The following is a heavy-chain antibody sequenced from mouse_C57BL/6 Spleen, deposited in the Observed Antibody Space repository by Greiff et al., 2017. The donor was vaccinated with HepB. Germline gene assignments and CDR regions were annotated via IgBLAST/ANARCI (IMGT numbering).Heavy chain of an antibody. CDR3: ARGDYDVWFAY. Sequence: EVKLVESGPELVKPGASVKIPCKASGYTFTDYNMDWVKQSHGKSLEWIGDINPNNGGTIYNQKFKGKATLTVDKSSSTAYMELRSLTSEDTAVYYCARGDYDVWFAYWGQGTLVTVSA. J-gene: IGHJ3*01. V-gene: IGHV1-18*01. D-gene: IGHD2-4*01. CDR2: INPNNGGT. CDR1: GYTFTDYN.